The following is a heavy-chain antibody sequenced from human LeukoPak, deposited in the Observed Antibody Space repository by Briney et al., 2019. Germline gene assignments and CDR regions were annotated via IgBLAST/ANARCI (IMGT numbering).Heavy chain of an antibody. CDR3: ARGLKLYYYGSGSLDYYYYYGMDV. D-gene: IGHD3-10*01. CDR1: GGSFSGYY. V-gene: IGHV4-34*01. Sequence: TSETLSLTCAVYGGSFSGYYWSWIRQPPGKGLEWIGEINHSGSTNYNPSLKGRVTISVDTSKNQFSLKLSSVSAADTAVYYCARGLKLYYYGSGSLDYYYYYGMDVWGQGTTVTVSS. CDR2: INHSGST. J-gene: IGHJ6*02.